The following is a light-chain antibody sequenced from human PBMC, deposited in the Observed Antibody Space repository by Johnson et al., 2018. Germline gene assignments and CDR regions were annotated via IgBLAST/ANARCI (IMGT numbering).Light chain of an antibody. CDR3: GTLDSSLSAGNV. Sequence: QSVLTQPPSVSAAPGQKVTISCSGSSSNIGNNYVSWYQQLPGTAPKLLIYENNKRPSGIPDRFSGSKSGTSATLGITGLQTGDEADYYCGTLDSSLSAGNVVGTGTKVTV. V-gene: IGLV1-51*02. CDR2: ENN. CDR1: SSNIGNNY. J-gene: IGLJ1*01.